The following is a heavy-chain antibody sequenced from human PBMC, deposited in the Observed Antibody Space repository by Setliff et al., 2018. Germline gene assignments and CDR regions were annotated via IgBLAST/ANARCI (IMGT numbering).Heavy chain of an antibody. D-gene: IGHD5-18*01. CDR2: TIPIFGTT. CDR1: GGTFSNYG. CDR3: VREGVDTRSSTDYRYYMDI. Sequence: SVKVSCKASGGTFSNYGVSWVRQAPGQGLEWMGGTIPIFGTTDYSQKFQGRVTIITDESTNTAFVQLSSLRSEDTAVYYCVREGVDTRSSTDYRYYMDIWGKGTTVTVSS. J-gene: IGHJ6*03. V-gene: IGHV1-69*05.